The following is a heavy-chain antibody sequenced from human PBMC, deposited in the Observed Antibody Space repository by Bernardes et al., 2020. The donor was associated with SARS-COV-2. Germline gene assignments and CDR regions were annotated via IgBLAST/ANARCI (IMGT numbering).Heavy chain of an antibody. CDR3: ARSAGMDV. CDR1: GFDFSDYW. V-gene: IGHV3-7*03. J-gene: IGHJ6*02. CDR2: IKRDGSET. Sequence: GGSLRLSCAGSGFDFSDYWMTWVRQAPGKGLEWVANIKRDGSETYYVDSVKDRFTISRDNAKNLVFLQMNSLRAEDTAVFYCARSAGMDVWGQGTMVTVSS.